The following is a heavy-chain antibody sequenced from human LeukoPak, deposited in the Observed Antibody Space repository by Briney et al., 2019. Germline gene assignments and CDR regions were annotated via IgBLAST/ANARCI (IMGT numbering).Heavy chain of an antibody. CDR2: IDRTGTYT. V-gene: IGHV3-11*06. J-gene: IGHJ5*02. Sequence: GGSLRLSCAASGFPFSDYYMNWIRQAPGKGLEWVSYIDRTGTYTNYADSVTGRFTISRDNAKNSLYLQMNSLRAEDTAVYYCARYNDISWGQGTLVTVSS. CDR1: GFPFSDYY. D-gene: IGHD1-14*01. CDR3: ARYNDIS.